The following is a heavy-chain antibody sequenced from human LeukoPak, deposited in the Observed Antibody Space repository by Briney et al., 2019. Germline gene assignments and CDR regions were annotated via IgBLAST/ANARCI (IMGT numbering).Heavy chain of an antibody. CDR2: IYYSGST. CDR3: ARTTEGYCSSASCFGFSYSYYMDV. Sequence: SETLSLTCTVCGGSISSYYWSWIRQPPGKGLEWIGYIYYSGSTNYNPSLKSRVTISVDTSKNQFSLKLSSVIAADTAVYYCARTTEGYCSSASCFGFSYSYYMDVWGKGTTVTISS. CDR1: GGSISSYY. D-gene: IGHD2-2*01. V-gene: IGHV4-59*01. J-gene: IGHJ6*03.